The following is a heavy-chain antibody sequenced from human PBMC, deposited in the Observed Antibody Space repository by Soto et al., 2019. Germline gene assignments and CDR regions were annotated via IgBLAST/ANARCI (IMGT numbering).Heavy chain of an antibody. Sequence: SVTLSLRSTVSGGYIINYYCSWIRQPPGKGLEWIGYIYYSGSTNYNPSLKSRVTISVDTSKNQFCLKLSSVTAADTAVYYCARGRGTDYYYYYGMDVWGQGTTVTVSS. CDR1: GGYIINYY. D-gene: IGHD1-26*01. V-gene: IGHV4-59*01. CDR2: IYYSGST. CDR3: ARGRGTDYYYYYGMDV. J-gene: IGHJ6*02.